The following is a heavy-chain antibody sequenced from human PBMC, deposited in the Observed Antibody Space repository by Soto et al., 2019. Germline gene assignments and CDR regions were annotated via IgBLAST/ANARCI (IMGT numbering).Heavy chain of an antibody. CDR3: AKDHAEASFGYPLAGWFDY. D-gene: IGHD3-10*01. CDR2: ISYDGSNK. CDR1: GFTFSSYG. J-gene: IGHJ4*02. V-gene: IGHV3-30*18. Sequence: PGGSLRLSCAASGFTFSSYGMHWVRQAPGKGLEWVAVISYDGSNKYYADSVKGRFTISRDNSKNTLYLQMNSLRAEDTAVYYCAKDHAEASFGYPLAGWFDYWGQGTLVTSPQ.